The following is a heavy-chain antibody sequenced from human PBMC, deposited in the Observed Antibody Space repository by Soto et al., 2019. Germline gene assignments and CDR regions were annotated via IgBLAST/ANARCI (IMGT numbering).Heavy chain of an antibody. V-gene: IGHV1-69*01. CDR2: IIPIFGTA. Sequence: QVQLVQSGAEVKKPGSSVKVSCTASGGTFSSYAISWVRQAPGQGLEWMGGIIPIFGTANYAQKFQGRVTITADESTSTAYMELSSLRSEATAVYYCARGDVVVPAHPYDDFDIWGQGTMVTVSS. J-gene: IGHJ3*02. D-gene: IGHD2-2*01. CDR3: ARGDVVVPAHPYDDFDI. CDR1: GGTFSSYA.